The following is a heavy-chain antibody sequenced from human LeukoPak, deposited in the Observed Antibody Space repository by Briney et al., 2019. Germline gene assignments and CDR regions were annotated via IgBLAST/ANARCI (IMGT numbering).Heavy chain of an antibody. D-gene: IGHD4-17*01. V-gene: IGHV4-30-4*01. J-gene: IGHJ4*02. CDR1: GGSISSGDSY. Sequence: SETLSLTCTVSGGSISSGDSYWSRIRQPPGKGLEWIGYIYYSGNTYYNPSLKSRVTISVDTSKNQFSLKLSSVTAADTAVYYCARVDDYGVRSDVWGQGTLVTVPS. CDR2: IYYSGNT. CDR3: ARVDDYGVRSDV.